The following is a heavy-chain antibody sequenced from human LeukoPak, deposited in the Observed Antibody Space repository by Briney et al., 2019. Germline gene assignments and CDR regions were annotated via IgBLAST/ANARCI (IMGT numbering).Heavy chain of an antibody. V-gene: IGHV3-30-3*01. CDR1: GFTFSNDW. CDR3: ARDHGGSLSYGVDV. Sequence: PGGSLRLSCVASGFTFSNDWMHWVRQAPGMGLEWVAVISYDGSNKYYADSVKGRFTISRDNSKNTFYLQMNSLRAEDTADYYCARDHGGSLSYGVDVWGQGTTVTVSS. D-gene: IGHD1-26*01. CDR2: ISYDGSNK. J-gene: IGHJ6*02.